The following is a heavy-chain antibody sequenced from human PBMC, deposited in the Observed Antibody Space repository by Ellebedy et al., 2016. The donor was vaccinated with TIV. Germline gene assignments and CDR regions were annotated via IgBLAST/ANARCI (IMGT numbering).Heavy chain of an antibody. D-gene: IGHD3-22*01. J-gene: IGHJ4*02. CDR3: VKLDSSGFYYGRLDY. CDR2: LSAGGGSI. CDR1: GFTFSDHA. Sequence: GESLKISCAASGFTFSDHAMTWVRQTPGKGLEWVSGLSAGGGSIHYVDSVKGRFTISRDNSKKTLYLQMNRLRAEETAVYYCVKLDSSGFYYGRLDYWGQGTLVTVSP. V-gene: IGHV3-23*01.